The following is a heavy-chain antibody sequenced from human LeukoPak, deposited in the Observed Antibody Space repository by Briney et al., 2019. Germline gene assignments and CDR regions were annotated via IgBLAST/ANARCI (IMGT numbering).Heavy chain of an antibody. D-gene: IGHD2-15*01. CDR1: GGSISGYY. J-gene: IGHJ4*02. Sequence: SETLSLTCTVSGGSISGYYWSWFRQPAGQGLEWIGRIYTDGDTRYNPSLKSQVTMSFDTSKNQLSLKVRPVTAADTATYYCARAAGASGGQYFDYWGQGTLVTVSS. CDR2: IYTDGDT. V-gene: IGHV4-4*07. CDR3: ARAAGASGGQYFDY.